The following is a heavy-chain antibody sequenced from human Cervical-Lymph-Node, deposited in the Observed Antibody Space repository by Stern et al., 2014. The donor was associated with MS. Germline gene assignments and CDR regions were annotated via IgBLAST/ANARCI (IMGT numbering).Heavy chain of an antibody. Sequence: QVQLQESGPGLVKPSQTLPLTCTVSGASIGGGGYFLGLVRQPPREGLGGSGDIYYSGTTYYKPSLKSRVTISLETSKNHFSLNLSSVTAADTAVYYCAGAIGKYELLEAFDMWGQGTKVTVSS. CDR2: IYYSGTT. CDR1: GASIGGGGYF. J-gene: IGHJ3*02. D-gene: IGHD2-2*01. CDR3: AGAIGKYELLEAFDM. V-gene: IGHV4-30-4*01.